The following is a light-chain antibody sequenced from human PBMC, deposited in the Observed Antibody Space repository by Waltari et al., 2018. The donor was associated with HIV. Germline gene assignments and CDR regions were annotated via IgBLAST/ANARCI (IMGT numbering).Light chain of an antibody. V-gene: IGKV4-1*01. CDR2: WAS. CDR3: QQYFSTPYT. CDR1: QSVLYSSNNKSY. Sequence: DIVMTKSPDSLAVSLGERATINCKSSQSVLYSSNNKSYLTWYQQKPGQPPKLLIYWASTRESGVPDRFNGSGSGTDFTLTISSLQAEDVAVYYCQQYFSTPYTFGQGTKLEIK. J-gene: IGKJ2*01.